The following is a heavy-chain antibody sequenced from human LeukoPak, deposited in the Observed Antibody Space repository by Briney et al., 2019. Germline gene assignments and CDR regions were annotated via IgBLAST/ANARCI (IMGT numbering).Heavy chain of an antibody. V-gene: IGHV4-38-2*02. J-gene: IGHJ4*02. CDR3: ARVGSYNFDS. D-gene: IGHD2-15*01. Sequence: PSETLSLTCTVSGYYISTGYYWDWIRQPPGKGLEWIGTFYHGGSTYYNPSLKSRVTISVDTSKNQFSLNLTSVTAADTAVYYCARVGSYNFDSWGQGTLVIVSS. CDR2: FYHGGST. CDR1: GYYISTGYY.